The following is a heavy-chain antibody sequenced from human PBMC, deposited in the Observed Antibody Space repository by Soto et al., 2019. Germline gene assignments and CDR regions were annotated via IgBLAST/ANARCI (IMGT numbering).Heavy chain of an antibody. Sequence: GGSLRLSCAASGFTFSSYAMSWVRQAPGKGREWVSAISGSGGSTYYADSVKGRFTISRDNSKNTLYLQMNSLRAEDTAVYYCTNTQTSTLLWFGELSRPFDYWGQGTLVTVSS. CDR3: TNTQTSTLLWFGELSRPFDY. J-gene: IGHJ4*02. CDR1: GFTFSSYA. D-gene: IGHD3-10*01. V-gene: IGHV3-23*01. CDR2: ISGSGGST.